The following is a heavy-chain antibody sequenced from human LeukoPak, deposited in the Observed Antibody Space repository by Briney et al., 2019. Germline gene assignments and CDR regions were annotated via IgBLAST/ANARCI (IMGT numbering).Heavy chain of an antibody. CDR1: GFTFNDYT. CDR2: ISWNGGRI. CDR3: AKDSHFFRISYRTGWYYFDY. Sequence: PGRSLRLSCSASGFTFNDYTMHWVRQAPGKGLEWVAGISWNGGRIGYADSVKGRFTVSRDNAKNSLYLQMDSLRVEDTALYYCAKDSHFFRISYRTGWYYFDYWGQGTLVTVSS. V-gene: IGHV3-9*01. J-gene: IGHJ4*02. D-gene: IGHD6-19*01.